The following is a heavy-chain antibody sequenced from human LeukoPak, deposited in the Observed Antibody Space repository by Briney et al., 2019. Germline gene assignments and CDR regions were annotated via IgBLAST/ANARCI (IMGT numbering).Heavy chain of an antibody. CDR1: GFTFSSYS. D-gene: IGHD6-13*01. CDR2: ISSSSSTI. J-gene: IGHJ5*02. Sequence: QPGGSLRLSCSASGFTFSSYSMNWVRQAPGKGLEWVSYISSSSSTIYYADSVKGRFTISRDNAKNSLYLQMNSLRPEDTAVYYCAKCGGSSLSHWFNPWGQGTLVTVSS. V-gene: IGHV3-48*01. CDR3: AKCGGSSLSHWFNP.